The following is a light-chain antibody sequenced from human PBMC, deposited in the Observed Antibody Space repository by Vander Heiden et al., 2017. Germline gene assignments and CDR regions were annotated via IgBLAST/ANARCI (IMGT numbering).Light chain of an antibody. V-gene: IGKV2-28*01. CDR3: MQDLQTPWT. Sequence: DIVMTQSPLSLPVTPGEPASISCRSGQSLLHSNGYNYLDWYLQKPGQSPQLLIYLGSNRASGVPDRFSGSGSGTDFTLKISRVEAEDVGVYYCMQDLQTPWTFGQGTKVEIK. CDR2: LGS. J-gene: IGKJ1*01. CDR1: QSLLHSNGYNY.